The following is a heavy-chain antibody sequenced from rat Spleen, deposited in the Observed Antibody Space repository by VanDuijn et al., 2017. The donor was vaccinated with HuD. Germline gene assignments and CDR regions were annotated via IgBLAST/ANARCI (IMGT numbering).Heavy chain of an antibody. CDR2: ISYDGSST. CDR1: GFTFSNYN. V-gene: IGHV5-7*01. D-gene: IGHD1-9*01. CDR3: ARHGGYNYGVMDA. Sequence: EVQLVESGGGLVQPGRSLKLSCAASGFTFSNYNMAWVRQAPKKGLEWVATISYDGSSTYYRDSVKGRFTISRDNAKSTLYRQMDSLRSEETATYYCARHGGYNYGVMDAWGQGASVTVSS. J-gene: IGHJ4*01.